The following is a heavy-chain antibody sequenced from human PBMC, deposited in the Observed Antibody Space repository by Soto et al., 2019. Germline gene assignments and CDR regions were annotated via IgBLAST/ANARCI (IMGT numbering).Heavy chain of an antibody. CDR1: GGTFSSYA. CDR2: IIPISGTA. CDR3: ARDPGSSSWHPNTYYYYGMDV. Sequence: ASVKVSCKASGGTFSSYAISWVRQAPGQGLEWMGGIIPISGTANYAQKFQGRVTITADESTSTAYMELSSLRSEDTAVYYCARDPGSSSWHPNTYYYYGMDVWGQGTTLTVSS. D-gene: IGHD6-13*01. J-gene: IGHJ6*02. V-gene: IGHV1-69*13.